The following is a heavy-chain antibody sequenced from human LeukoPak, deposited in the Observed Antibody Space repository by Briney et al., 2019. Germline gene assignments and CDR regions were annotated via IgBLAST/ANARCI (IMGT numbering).Heavy chain of an antibody. V-gene: IGHV3-73*01. CDR2: IRSKANSYAT. Sequence: PGGSLRLSCAASGFTFSGSAMHWVRQASGKGLEWVGRIRSKANSYATAYAASVKGRFTIPRDDSKNTAYLQMNSLKTEDTAVYYCTRHWDYYDSSGYLGHFDYWGQGTLVTVSS. CDR1: GFTFSGSA. CDR3: TRHWDYYDSSGYLGHFDY. J-gene: IGHJ4*02. D-gene: IGHD3-22*01.